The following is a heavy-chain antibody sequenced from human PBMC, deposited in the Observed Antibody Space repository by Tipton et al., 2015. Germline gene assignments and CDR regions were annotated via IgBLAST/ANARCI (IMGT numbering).Heavy chain of an antibody. D-gene: IGHD6-19*01. CDR3: ARVRYSSGSGYFDY. CDR1: GFTFNNYA. CDR2: IGGSGYNT. J-gene: IGHJ4*02. V-gene: IGHV3-23*01. Sequence: SLRLSCAASGFTFNNYAMTWVRQAPGKGLEWVSAIGGSGYNTYYADSVKGRFTISRDNSKNTLYLQMNSLRAEDTAVYYCARVRYSSGSGYFDYWGQGTLVTVSS.